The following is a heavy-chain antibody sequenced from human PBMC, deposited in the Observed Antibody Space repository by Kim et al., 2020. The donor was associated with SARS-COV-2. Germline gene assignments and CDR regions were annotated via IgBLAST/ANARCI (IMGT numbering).Heavy chain of an antibody. D-gene: IGHD3-9*01. V-gene: IGHV5-10-1*01. Sequence: PSFQGHVTISADKSISTAYLQWSSLKASDTAMYYCARHSLHLTYLLPDYWGQGTLVTVSS. CDR3: ARHSLHLTYLLPDY. J-gene: IGHJ4*02.